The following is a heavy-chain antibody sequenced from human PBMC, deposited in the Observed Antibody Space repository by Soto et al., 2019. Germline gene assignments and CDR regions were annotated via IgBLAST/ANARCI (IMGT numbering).Heavy chain of an antibody. D-gene: IGHD2-21*01. CDR2: ISGYNGNT. CDR1: GYTFSGYS. J-gene: IGHJ6*02. CDR3: ARDVFCGGAPACPDMDV. V-gene: IGHV1-18*04. Sequence: ASVKVSCKASGYTFSGYSITWVRQAPGQGLEWMGRISGYNGNTNYARTLRGRLTLTTDTSTSTTYMELRSLTSDDTAVYYCARDVFCGGAPACPDMDVWGQGTTVTVSS.